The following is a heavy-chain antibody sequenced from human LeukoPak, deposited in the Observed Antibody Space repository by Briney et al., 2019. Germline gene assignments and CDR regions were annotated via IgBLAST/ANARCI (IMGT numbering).Heavy chain of an antibody. J-gene: IGHJ4*02. CDR2: VYYSGNT. Sequence: SETLSLTCTVSGGSISSSSYYWGWIRQAPGKGLEWIGNVYYSGNTYYNPSLKSRVTISVDTSKNQFSLKLSSVTAADTAVYYCARADTVVINYFDYWGQGTLVTVSS. D-gene: IGHD4-23*01. V-gene: IGHV4-39*07. CDR3: ARADTVVINYFDY. CDR1: GGSISSSSYY.